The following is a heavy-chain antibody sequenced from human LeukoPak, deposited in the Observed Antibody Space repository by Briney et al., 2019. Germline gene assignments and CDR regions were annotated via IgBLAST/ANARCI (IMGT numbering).Heavy chain of an antibody. J-gene: IGHJ6*03. CDR3: ARALGNYYYYMDV. CDR2: IYYSGST. CDR1: GGSISSSSYY. V-gene: IGHV4-39*07. D-gene: IGHD7-27*01. Sequence: SESLSLTCTVSGGSISSSSYYWGWIRQPPGKGLEWIGSIYYSGSTNYNPSLKSRVTISVDTSKNQFSLKLSSVTAADTAVYYCARALGNYYYYMDVWGKGTTVTVSS.